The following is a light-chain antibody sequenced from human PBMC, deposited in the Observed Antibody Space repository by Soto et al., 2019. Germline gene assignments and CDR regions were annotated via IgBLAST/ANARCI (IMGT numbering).Light chain of an antibody. CDR1: QSISRY. CDR2: AAS. V-gene: IGKV1-39*01. J-gene: IGKJ5*01. CDR3: QQYNNCHPIT. Sequence: EIQMTQSPSSLSSSVGDTVAITCRASQSISRYLNWYQQKPGKAPKLLIYAASSLQSGVPSRFRGSGSGTEFTLTISSLKSEDFAVYYGQQYNNCHPITFGQGTRLEI.